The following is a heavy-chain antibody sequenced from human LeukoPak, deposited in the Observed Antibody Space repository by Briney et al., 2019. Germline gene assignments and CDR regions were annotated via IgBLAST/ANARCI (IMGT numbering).Heavy chain of an antibody. CDR3: AREPSYLSQIAGGFDI. CDR1: GGSISSTSFY. Sequence: PSETLSLTCSVSGGSISSTSFYWGWIRQSPGKGLEWLGSIYYSGSSHYNPSLKSRVTISVDTSKNQFSLKLISVTAADTAVYYCAREPSYLSQIAGGFDIWGQGTMVPVSS. J-gene: IGHJ3*02. D-gene: IGHD4-23*01. V-gene: IGHV4-39*07. CDR2: IYYSGSS.